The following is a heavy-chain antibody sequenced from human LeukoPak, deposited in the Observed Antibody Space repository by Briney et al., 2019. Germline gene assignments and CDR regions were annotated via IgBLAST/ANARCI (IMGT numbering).Heavy chain of an antibody. CDR3: ARGVTNIAVGDY. J-gene: IGHJ4*02. Sequence: GGSLRLSCAASGFTVSNNYMNWVRQAPGKGLEWVSIIYSSSNTYYADSVEGRFTISRDNSKNMLYLQMNSLRAEDTAVYYCARGVTNIAVGDYWGQGTLVTVSS. CDR2: IYSSSNT. CDR1: GFTVSNNY. D-gene: IGHD6-19*01. V-gene: IGHV3-53*01.